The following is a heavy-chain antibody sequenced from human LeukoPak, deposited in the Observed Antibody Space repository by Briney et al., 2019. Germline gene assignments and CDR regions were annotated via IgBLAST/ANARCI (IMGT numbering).Heavy chain of an antibody. V-gene: IGHV4-59*08. Sequence: SETLSLSCTVSGGSVSDYYWSWIRQSPGKGLEWIGYIYYTGTSYNPSLKSRVTMSVDTSKNQFSLKLSSVTAADTAVYYCARQTGDPIRGNWFDPWGQGTLVTVSS. CDR1: GGSVSDYY. CDR3: ARQTGDPIRGNWFDP. D-gene: IGHD5-24*01. CDR2: IYYTGT. J-gene: IGHJ5*02.